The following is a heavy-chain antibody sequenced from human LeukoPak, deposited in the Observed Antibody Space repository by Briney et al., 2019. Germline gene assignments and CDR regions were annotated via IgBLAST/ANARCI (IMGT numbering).Heavy chain of an antibody. Sequence: PSETLSLTCTVSGGSISSSSYYWSWIRQPPGKGLEWIGEINHSGSTNYNPSLKSRVTISVDTSKNQFSLKLSSVTAADTAVYYCARGRRLGGRFSTKVENWFDYWGQGTLVTVSS. D-gene: IGHD2-2*01. V-gene: IGHV4-39*07. CDR2: INHSGST. CDR1: GGSISSSSYY. CDR3: ARGRRLGGRFSTKVENWFDY. J-gene: IGHJ4*02.